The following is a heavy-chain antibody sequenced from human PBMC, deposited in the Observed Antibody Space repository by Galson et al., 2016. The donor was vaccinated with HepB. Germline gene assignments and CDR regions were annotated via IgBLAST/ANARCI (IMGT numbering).Heavy chain of an antibody. CDR1: GGSISSSNYY. CDR3: ARQIVVVVAATRGVDWFDP. V-gene: IGHV4-39*01. D-gene: IGHD2-15*01. J-gene: IGHJ5*02. CDR2: IYYSGST. Sequence: ETLSLTCTVSGGSISSSNYYWGWIRQPPGKGLEWIGSIYYSGSTYYNPSLKSRVTMSVDTSKSQFSLKLNSVTAADTAVYYCARQIVVVVAATRGVDWFDPWGQGTLVTVSS.